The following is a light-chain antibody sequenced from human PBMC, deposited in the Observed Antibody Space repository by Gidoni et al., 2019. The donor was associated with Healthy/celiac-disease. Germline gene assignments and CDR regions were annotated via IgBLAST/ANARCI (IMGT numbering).Light chain of an antibody. CDR3: QQRSNWPPIT. CDR1: QSVSSY. CDR2: DAS. Sequence: IVLPPSPATLSLSPGERATLSCRASQSVSSYLAWYQQKPGQAPRLLIYDASNRATGIPARFSGSGSGTDFTLTISSLEPEDFAVYYCQQRSNWPPITFGGGTKVEIK. V-gene: IGKV3-11*01. J-gene: IGKJ4*01.